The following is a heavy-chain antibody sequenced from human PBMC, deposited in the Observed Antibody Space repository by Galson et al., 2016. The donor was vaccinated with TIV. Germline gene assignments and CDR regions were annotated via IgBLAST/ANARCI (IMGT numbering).Heavy chain of an antibody. CDR1: GYTFSKYG. CDR2: INGGNGNT. Sequence: SVKVSCKASGYTFSKYGISWVRQAPGQGLEWMGWINGGNGNTKYSKQFQGRLTITRDTSASTAYMELNSLRPEDTAVYYCARPPYCGGDCYKYDNWGQGTLVTVSS. J-gene: IGHJ4*02. CDR3: ARPPYCGGDCYKYDN. V-gene: IGHV1-3*01. D-gene: IGHD2-21*01.